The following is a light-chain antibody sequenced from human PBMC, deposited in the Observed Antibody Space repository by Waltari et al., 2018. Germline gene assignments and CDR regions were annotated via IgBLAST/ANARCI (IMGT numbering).Light chain of an antibody. CDR2: QDN. CDR3: QAWDSGSYVV. V-gene: IGLV3-1*01. J-gene: IGLJ2*01. Sequence: SYALTQPPALSVSPGETATITCSGQNLERKFVYWYQLKAGQSPGVVVFQDNKRPSGIPERFSGSNSGNTATLIISGSQAMDEADYYCQAWDSGSYVVFGGGTKLTVL. CDR1: NLERKF.